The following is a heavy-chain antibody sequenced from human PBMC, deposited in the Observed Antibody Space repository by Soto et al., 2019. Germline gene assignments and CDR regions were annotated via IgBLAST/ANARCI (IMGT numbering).Heavy chain of an antibody. V-gene: IGHV3-48*01. D-gene: IGHD2-8*01. Sequence: GGSLRLSCAASGFTFSSYSMNWVRQAPGKGLEWVSYIGIGSSTKYYADSVRGRFTISRDNSKNTLYLEMNSLRAEDTAVYYCARRTNGYFAYWGQGALVTVSS. CDR3: ARRTNGYFAY. CDR1: GFTFSSYS. J-gene: IGHJ4*02. CDR2: IGIGSSTK.